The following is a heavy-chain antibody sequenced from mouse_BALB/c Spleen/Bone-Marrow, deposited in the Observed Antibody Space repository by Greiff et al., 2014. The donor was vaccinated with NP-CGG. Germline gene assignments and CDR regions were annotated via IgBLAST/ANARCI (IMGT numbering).Heavy chain of an antibody. V-gene: IGHV14-3*02. CDR3: AQGYDWAMDY. CDR2: IDPANGNT. Sequence: VQLKESGAELVKPGASVKLSCTASGFNIKDTYIHWVEQRPEQGLEWIGRIDPANGNTKYDPKFQGKATITTDTSSNTAYLQLSSLTSEDTAVYYCAQGYDWAMDYWGQGTSVTVSS. CDR1: GFNIKDTY. J-gene: IGHJ4*01. D-gene: IGHD2-14*01.